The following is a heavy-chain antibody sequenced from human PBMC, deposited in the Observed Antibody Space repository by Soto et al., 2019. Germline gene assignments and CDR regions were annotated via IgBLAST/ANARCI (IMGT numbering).Heavy chain of an antibody. Sequence: SVKVSCKASGGTFSSYAISWVRQAPGQGLEWMGGIIPIFGTANYAQKFQGRVTITADESTSTAYMELSSLRSEDTAVYYCARGPLDYYYYYGMDVWGQGTTVTVSS. V-gene: IGHV1-69*13. CDR3: ARGPLDYYYYYGMDV. CDR1: GGTFSSYA. CDR2: IIPIFGTA. J-gene: IGHJ6*02.